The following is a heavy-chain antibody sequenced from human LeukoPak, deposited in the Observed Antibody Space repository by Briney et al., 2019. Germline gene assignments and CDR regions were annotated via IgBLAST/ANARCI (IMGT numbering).Heavy chain of an antibody. CDR1: GYSFTNYW. V-gene: IGHV5-51*01. J-gene: IGHJ4*02. Sequence: GESLKISCKGSGYSFTNYWIGWVRQTPGKGLEWMGIIYPGDSDTTYSPSFQGQVTISADKSISTAYLQWSSLKASDTAMYYCARGHLYDYSTTCYYFDYWGQGTLVTVSS. CDR2: IYPGDSDT. CDR3: ARGHLYDYSTTCYYFDY. D-gene: IGHD5-12*01.